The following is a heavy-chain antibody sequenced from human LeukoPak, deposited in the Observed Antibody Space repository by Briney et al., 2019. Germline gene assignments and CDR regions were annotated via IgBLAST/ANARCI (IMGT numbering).Heavy chain of an antibody. V-gene: IGHV1-18*01. CDR2: ISAYNGNT. Sequence: ASVKVSCKASGYTFTSYGISCVRQAPGQGLEWMGWISAYNGNTNYAQKLQGRVTMTTDTSTSTAYMELRSLRSDDTAVYYCARGSMWLFPLYYFDYWGQGTLVTVSS. CDR1: GYTFTSYG. J-gene: IGHJ4*02. CDR3: ARGSMWLFPLYYFDY. D-gene: IGHD3-22*01.